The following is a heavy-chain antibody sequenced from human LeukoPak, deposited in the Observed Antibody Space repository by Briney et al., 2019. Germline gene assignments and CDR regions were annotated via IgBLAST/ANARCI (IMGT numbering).Heavy chain of an antibody. V-gene: IGHV3-23*01. CDR3: AKGKKGSGDTIHFDY. J-gene: IGHJ4*02. CDR2: IRGSGGVT. D-gene: IGHD5-18*01. Sequence: PGGSLRLSCAGSGFTFRIYAMTWVRQAPGKGLEWVSAIRGSGGVTYYADSVKGRFSISRDNSKNTLYLQMNSLKAEDTAVYYCAKGKKGSGDTIHFDYWGPGTLVTVSS. CDR1: GFTFRIYA.